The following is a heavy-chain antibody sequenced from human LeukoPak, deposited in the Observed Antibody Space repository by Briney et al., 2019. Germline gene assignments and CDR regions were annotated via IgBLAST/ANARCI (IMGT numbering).Heavy chain of an antibody. CDR3: AKAETMTQRGYFDY. CDR1: GFIFSNYG. V-gene: IGHV3-30*18. D-gene: IGHD1-1*01. J-gene: IGHJ4*02. CDR2: VLYDGSNK. Sequence: GGSRRLSCAASGFIFSNYGMHWVRQAPGKGLEWVAVVLYDGSNKYYADSVKGRFTISRDNSKNTLSLQMSSLRAEDTAVYYCAKAETMTQRGYFDYWGQGTLVTVSS.